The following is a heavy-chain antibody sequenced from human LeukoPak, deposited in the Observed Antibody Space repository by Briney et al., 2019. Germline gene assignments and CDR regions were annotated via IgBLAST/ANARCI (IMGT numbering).Heavy chain of an antibody. D-gene: IGHD3-16*01. V-gene: IGHV4-61*01. J-gene: IGHJ6*02. CDR3: ARDPRVGEPTKYYYYGMDV. CDR2: IYYSGST. Sequence: SETLSLTCTLSGGSVSSGSYYWSWIRQPPGKGLEWIGYIYYSGSTNYNPSLKGRVTISVDTSKNQFSLKLSSVTAADTAVYYCARDPRVGEPTKYYYYGMDVWGQGTTVTVSS. CDR1: GGSVSSGSYY.